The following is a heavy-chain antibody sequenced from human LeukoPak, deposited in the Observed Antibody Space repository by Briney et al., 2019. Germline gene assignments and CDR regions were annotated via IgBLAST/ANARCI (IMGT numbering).Heavy chain of an antibody. V-gene: IGHV1-69*05. D-gene: IGHD6-6*01. Sequence: SVKVSCKASGGTLSSYAISWVRQAPGQGLEWMGGIIPIFGTANYAQKFQGRVTITTDESTSTAYMELSSLRSEDTAVYYCARWKYSSSFAWFDPWGQGTLVTVSS. CDR3: ARWKYSSSFAWFDP. CDR1: GGTLSSYA. J-gene: IGHJ5*02. CDR2: IIPIFGTA.